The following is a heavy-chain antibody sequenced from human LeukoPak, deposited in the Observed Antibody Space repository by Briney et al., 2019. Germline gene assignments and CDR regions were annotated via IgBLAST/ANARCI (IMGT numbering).Heavy chain of an antibody. V-gene: IGHV5-10-1*01. D-gene: IGHD2-2*01. CDR3: ARPFGWDIVVVPAAISIDY. Sequence: GESLKISCKGSGYSFTSYWIGWVRQMPGKGLEWMGRIDPSDSYTNYSPSFQGHVTISADKSISTAYLQWSSLKASDTAMYYCARPFGWDIVVVPAAISIDYWGQGTLVTVSS. CDR2: IDPSDSYT. CDR1: GYSFTSYW. J-gene: IGHJ4*02.